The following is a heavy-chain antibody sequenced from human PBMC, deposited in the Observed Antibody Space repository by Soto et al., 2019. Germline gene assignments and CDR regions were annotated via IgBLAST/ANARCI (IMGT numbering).Heavy chain of an antibody. CDR1: GYTFTSYG. CDR2: ISAYNGNT. Sequence: GASVKVSCKASGYTFTSYGISWVRQAPGQGLEWMGWISAYNGNTNYAQKLQGRVTMTTDTSTSTAYMELRSLRSDDTAVYYCARDRNTHSISGSTARFFDYWGQGTLVTVSS. CDR3: ARDRNTHSISGSTARFFDY. J-gene: IGHJ4*02. D-gene: IGHD3-22*01. V-gene: IGHV1-18*01.